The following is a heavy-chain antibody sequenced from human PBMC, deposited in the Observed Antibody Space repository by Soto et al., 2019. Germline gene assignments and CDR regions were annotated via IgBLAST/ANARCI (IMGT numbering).Heavy chain of an antibody. J-gene: IGHJ3*02. CDR2: INAGNGNT. CDR1: GYTFTSYA. Sequence: ASVNVSCKASGYTFTSYAMHWVRQAPGQRLEWMGWINAGNGNTKYSQKFQGRVTITRDTSASTAYMELSSLRSEDTAVYYCARALIYYDFWSGPKIDAFDIWGQGTMVTVSS. CDR3: ARALIYYDFWSGPKIDAFDI. V-gene: IGHV1-3*01. D-gene: IGHD3-3*01.